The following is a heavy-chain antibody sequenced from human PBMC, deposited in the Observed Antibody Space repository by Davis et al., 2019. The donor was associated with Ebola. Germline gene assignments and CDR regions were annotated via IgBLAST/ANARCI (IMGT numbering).Heavy chain of an antibody. D-gene: IGHD3-10*01. CDR1: GFTFSSYE. CDR2: ISSSGSTI. Sequence: GESLKISCAASGFTFSSYEMNWVRQAPGKGLEWVSYISSSGSTIYYADSVKGRFTISRDNSKNTLYLQMNSLRAEDTAVYYCARDLAIGELLYYYYGMDVWGQGTTVTVSS. J-gene: IGHJ6*02. V-gene: IGHV3-48*03. CDR3: ARDLAIGELLYYYYGMDV.